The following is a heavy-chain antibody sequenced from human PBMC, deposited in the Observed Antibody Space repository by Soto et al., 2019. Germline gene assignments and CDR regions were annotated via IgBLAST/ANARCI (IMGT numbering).Heavy chain of an antibody. Sequence: GGSLRLSCAASGFTFSSYGMHWVRQAPGKGLEWVAVISYDGSNKYYADSVKGRFTISRDNSKNTLYLQMNSLRAEDTAVYYCAKGRERTPNIAAAGPASWGQGTLVTVSS. CDR2: ISYDGSNK. CDR3: AKGRERTPNIAAAGPAS. D-gene: IGHD6-13*01. J-gene: IGHJ5*02. V-gene: IGHV3-30*18. CDR1: GFTFSSYG.